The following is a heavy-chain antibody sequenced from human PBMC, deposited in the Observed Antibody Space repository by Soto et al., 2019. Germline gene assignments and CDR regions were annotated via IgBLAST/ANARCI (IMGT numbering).Heavy chain of an antibody. J-gene: IGHJ6*01. CDR2: VTATGGST. Sequence: EVQLLESGGGFVQPGGSLRLSCAATGFTFSVSAMTWVRQAPGKGLEWVSAVTATGGSTYSADSVKGRFTIDRDNSKNTLFLQMNSVRDEDTAVYYCASLGVGDWANYYYYYGMDVWGQGTTVTVSS. V-gene: IGHV3-23*01. D-gene: IGHD1-26*01. CDR3: ASLGVGDWANYYYYYGMDV. CDR1: GFTFSVSA.